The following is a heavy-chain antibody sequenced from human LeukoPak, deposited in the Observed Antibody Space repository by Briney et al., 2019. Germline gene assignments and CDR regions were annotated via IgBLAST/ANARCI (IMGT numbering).Heavy chain of an antibody. CDR1: GYTFTYHY. V-gene: IGHV1-46*01. CDR3: ARESDVGKDFDC. J-gene: IGHJ4*02. CDR2: IYPSNGDT. D-gene: IGHD1-1*01. Sequence: GASVKVSCKASGYTFTYHYIHLVRQAPGQGLEGMGVIYPSNGDTNYAQRFQGRVTMTRDTSTSTVYMELSSLDSEDTAVYYCARESDVGKDFDCWGQGTLVTVSS.